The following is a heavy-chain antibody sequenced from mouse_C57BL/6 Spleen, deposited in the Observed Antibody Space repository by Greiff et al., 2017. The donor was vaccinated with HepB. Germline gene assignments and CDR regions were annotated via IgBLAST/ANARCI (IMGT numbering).Heavy chain of an antibody. J-gene: IGHJ4*01. V-gene: IGHV1-55*01. CDR1: GYTFTSYW. CDR3: ARSRRGYAMDY. Sequence: VQLQESGAELVKPGASVKMSCKASGYTFTSYWITWVKQRPGQGLEWIGDIYPGSGSTNYNEKFKSKATLTVDTSSSTAYMKLSSLTSEDSAVYYCARSRRGYAMDYWGQGTSGTVSS. CDR2: IYPGSGST.